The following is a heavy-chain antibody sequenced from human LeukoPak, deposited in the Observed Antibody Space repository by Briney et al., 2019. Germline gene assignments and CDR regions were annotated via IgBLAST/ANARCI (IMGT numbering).Heavy chain of an antibody. V-gene: IGHV3-48*03. CDR1: GFTFSNYE. CDR3: ARVRSGYSHENYFDY. Sequence: PGGSLRLSCAASGFTFSNYEMNWVRHAPGKGLEWVSYISGSGSTIYYADSVKGRFTISRDHAKDSLYLQMNSLRAEDTAVYYCARVRSGYSHENYFDYWGQGTLVTVSS. J-gene: IGHJ4*02. D-gene: IGHD5-18*01. CDR2: ISGSGSTI.